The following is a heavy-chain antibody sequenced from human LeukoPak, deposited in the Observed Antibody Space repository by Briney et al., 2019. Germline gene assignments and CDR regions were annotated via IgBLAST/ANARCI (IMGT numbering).Heavy chain of an antibody. D-gene: IGHD4-11*01. CDR2: LSSTGLYV. V-gene: IGHV3-21*01. CDR1: GFTFSDYT. Sequence: GGSLRLSCAASGFTFSDYTMNWVRQAPGKGLEWVSSLSSTGLYVYYADSVRGRLTISRDNANNSLSLQMSSLRAEDTAVYYCAREAYSHYGFDYWGQGTVVTVSS. CDR3: AREAYSHYGFDY. J-gene: IGHJ4*02.